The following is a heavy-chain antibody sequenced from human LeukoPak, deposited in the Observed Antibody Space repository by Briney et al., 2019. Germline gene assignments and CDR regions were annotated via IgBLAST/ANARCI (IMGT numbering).Heavy chain of an antibody. CDR3: ARDRLSHFDY. V-gene: IGHV3-74*01. Sequence: GGSLRLSCAASGFTFSTYWMHWVRQAPGKGLVWVSGINSDGSSTRYADSVKGRFTISRDNAKTTLYLQMNSLRADDTAVYYCARDRLSHFDYWGQGTLVTVSS. CDR1: GFTFSTYW. D-gene: IGHD2/OR15-2a*01. J-gene: IGHJ4*02. CDR2: INSDGSST.